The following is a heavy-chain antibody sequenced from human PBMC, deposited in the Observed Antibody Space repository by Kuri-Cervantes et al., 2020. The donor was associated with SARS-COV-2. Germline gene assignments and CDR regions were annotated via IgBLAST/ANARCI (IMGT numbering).Heavy chain of an antibody. D-gene: IGHD1-7*01. J-gene: IGHJ4*02. CDR2: ITPLFGAT. Sequence: SVQVSCKGSGGSFNNYGINFVRQVPGQGLEWVGGITPLFGATDNAQKFKGRVTFTADKSTNAAYIELGSLKSDDTAVYYCARGTGTKPGLGYFDSWGQGTLVTVSS. CDR3: ARGTGTKPGLGYFDS. CDR1: GGSFNNYG. V-gene: IGHV1-69*06.